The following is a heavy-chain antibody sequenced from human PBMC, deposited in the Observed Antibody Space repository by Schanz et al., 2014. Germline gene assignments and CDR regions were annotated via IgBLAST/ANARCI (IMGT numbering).Heavy chain of an antibody. J-gene: IGHJ3*02. D-gene: IGHD2-2*01. CDR1: GYTFSSYG. Sequence: QVQLVQSGAEVKKPGASVKVSCKTSGYTFSSYGITWVRQAPGQGLEWMGWISPYNGNTNYAPKVQGRVTFTADKSTSTAYMELSSLRYEDTALYYCARGTMPGTFDIWGQGTMVTVSS. V-gene: IGHV1-18*01. CDR3: ARGTMPGTFDI. CDR2: ISPYNGNT.